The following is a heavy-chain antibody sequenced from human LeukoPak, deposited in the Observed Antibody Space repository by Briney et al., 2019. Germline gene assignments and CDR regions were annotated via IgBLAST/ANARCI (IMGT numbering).Heavy chain of an antibody. V-gene: IGHV1-2*02. CDR3: ASSGYYLYYFDY. J-gene: IGHJ4*02. D-gene: IGHD3-22*01. Sequence: ASVKVSCKASGYTFTGYYMHWVRQAPGQGLEWMGWINPNSGGTNYAQKFQGRVTMTRDTSTSTVYMELSSLRSEDTAVYYCASSGYYLYYFDYWGQGTLVTVSS. CDR1: GYTFTGYY. CDR2: INPNSGGT.